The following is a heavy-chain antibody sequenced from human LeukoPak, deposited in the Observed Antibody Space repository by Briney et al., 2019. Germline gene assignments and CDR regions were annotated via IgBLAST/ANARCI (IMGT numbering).Heavy chain of an antibody. Sequence: GGSLRLSCGASGFDFIKAWLTWVRQAPGKGPEWVGRIKSNSDGGTKEYAPPVNGRFIISKDDSKNTVYLQMNSLTNEDTAVYYCTTEGCSSSRCYGYYYYYYMDVWGKGTTVIVSS. D-gene: IGHD2-2*01. CDR2: IKSNSDGGTK. CDR1: GFDFIKAW. V-gene: IGHV3-15*01. CDR3: TTEGCSSSRCYGYYYYYYMDV. J-gene: IGHJ6*03.